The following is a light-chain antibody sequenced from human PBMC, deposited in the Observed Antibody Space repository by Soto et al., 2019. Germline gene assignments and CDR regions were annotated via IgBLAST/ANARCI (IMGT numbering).Light chain of an antibody. J-gene: IGKJ2*01. Sequence: DIVMTQSPATLSLSPGERATLSCRASQSISSNLAWYQHKPGQAPRLLIYAASTRANGIPARFSGGGSGTEFSLTITSLQSEDFAIYYCQQYKIWTPMYTFGQGTRLEI. CDR3: QQYKIWTPMYT. CDR2: AAS. V-gene: IGKV3-15*01. CDR1: QSISSN.